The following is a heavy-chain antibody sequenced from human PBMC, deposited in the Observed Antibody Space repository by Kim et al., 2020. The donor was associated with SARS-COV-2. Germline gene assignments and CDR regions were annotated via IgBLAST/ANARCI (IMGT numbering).Heavy chain of an antibody. D-gene: IGHD3-10*01. Sequence: FQGRVTITADESTSTAYMELSSLRSEDTAVYYCATDGSGSYFLRSGAFDIWGQGTMVTVSS. V-gene: IGHV1-69*01. CDR3: ATDGSGSYFLRSGAFDI. J-gene: IGHJ3*02.